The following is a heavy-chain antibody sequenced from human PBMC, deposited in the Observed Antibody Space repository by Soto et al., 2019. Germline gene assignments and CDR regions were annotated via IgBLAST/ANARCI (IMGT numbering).Heavy chain of an antibody. CDR2: IYYSGST. V-gene: IGHV4-59*01. D-gene: IGHD3-10*01. J-gene: IGHJ6*02. Sequence: SETLSLTCTVSGGSISSYYGSWIRQPPGKGLEWIGYIYYSGSTNYNPSLKSRVTISVDTSKNQFSLKLSSVTAADTAVYYCARGRGSGSSFYYYGMDVWGQGTTVTVSS. CDR1: GGSISSYY. CDR3: ARGRGSGSSFYYYGMDV.